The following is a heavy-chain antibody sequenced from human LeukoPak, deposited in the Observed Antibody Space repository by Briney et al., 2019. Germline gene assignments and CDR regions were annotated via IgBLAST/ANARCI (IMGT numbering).Heavy chain of an antibody. CDR1: GGSISSSSYY. D-gene: IGHD3-22*01. Sequence: PSETLSLTCTVSGGSISSSSYYWGWIRQPPGKGLEWIGSIYYSGSTYYNPSLKSRVTISVDTSKNQFSLRLSSVTAADTAVYYCASLNYYDRSGYYYYFDYWGQGTLVTVSS. J-gene: IGHJ4*02. CDR3: ASLNYYDRSGYYYYFDY. CDR2: IYYSGST. V-gene: IGHV4-39*07.